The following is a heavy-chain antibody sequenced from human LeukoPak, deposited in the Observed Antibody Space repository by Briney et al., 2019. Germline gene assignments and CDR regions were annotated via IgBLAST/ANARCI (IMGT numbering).Heavy chain of an antibody. J-gene: IGHJ4*02. CDR2: ISWNSGSI. CDR1: GFIFNNYA. CDR3: AKDPYGSGRDYFDC. V-gene: IGHV3-9*01. D-gene: IGHD3-10*01. Sequence: PGGSLRLSCAGSGFIFNNYAMHWVRQAPGKGLEWVSGISWNSGSIGYADSVKGRFTISRDNAKNSLYLQMNSLRAEDTALYYCAKDPYGSGRDYFDCWGQGTLVTVSS.